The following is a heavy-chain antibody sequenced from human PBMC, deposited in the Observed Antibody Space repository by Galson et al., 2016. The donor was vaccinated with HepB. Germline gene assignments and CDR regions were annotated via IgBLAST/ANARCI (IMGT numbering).Heavy chain of an antibody. V-gene: IGHV5-51*01. CDR1: GYTFTDYW. Sequence: QSGAEVKKPGESLKISCETSGYTFTDYWIGWVRQLPGKGLEWMGITYPRESDTRYRPSFHGQVTISADKSISTLYLHWSSLKASVTAMYYCARVMGQWLPYFWGQGTLVTVSS. J-gene: IGHJ4*02. CDR2: TYPRESDT. CDR3: ARVMGQWLPYF. D-gene: IGHD6-19*01.